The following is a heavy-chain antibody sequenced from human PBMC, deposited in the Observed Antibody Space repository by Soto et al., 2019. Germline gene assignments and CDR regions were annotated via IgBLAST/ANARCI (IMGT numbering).Heavy chain of an antibody. CDR1: GFTFSAYN. CDR2: VWFDGSLK. J-gene: IGHJ5*01. V-gene: IGHV3-33*06. Sequence: QVQLVESGGGVVQPGRSLRLSCVTSGFTFSAYNMHWVRQAPGKGLEWVGVVWFDGSLKYYGDSVKGRSSVSRDSSKNTVYLEMDSLRPEDTAVYYCAKALVVSQVTYNWLDSWGQGTLVTVSS. D-gene: IGHD2-8*02. CDR3: AKALVVSQVTYNWLDS.